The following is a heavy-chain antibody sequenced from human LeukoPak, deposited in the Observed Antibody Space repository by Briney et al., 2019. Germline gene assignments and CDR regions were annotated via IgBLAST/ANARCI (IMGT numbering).Heavy chain of an antibody. CDR1: GYTFTGYY. D-gene: IGHD3-22*01. CDR3: ARDGAGDSSGSQYYYGMDV. V-gene: IGHV1-2*04. Sequence: GASVKVSCKASGYTFTGYYMHWVRQAPGQGLEWMGWINPNSGGTNYAQKFQGWVTMTRDTSISTAYMELSRLRSEDTAVYYCARDGAGDSSGSQYYYGMDVWGQGTTVTVSS. J-gene: IGHJ6*02. CDR2: INPNSGGT.